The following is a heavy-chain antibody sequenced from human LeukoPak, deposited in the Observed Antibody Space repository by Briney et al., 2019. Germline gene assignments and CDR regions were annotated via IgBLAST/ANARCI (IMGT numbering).Heavy chain of an antibody. J-gene: IGHJ4*02. D-gene: IGHD3-3*01. CDR2: VYYTGST. CDR1: SGSISSYY. V-gene: IGHV4-59*08. CDR3: VRHPSFGMVIES. Sequence: PSETLSLTCSVSSGSISSYYWSWIRQPPGRGLEWIGYVYYTGSTNYNPSLKSRVTISVDTSKNQFSLKLSSVTAADTAVYYCVRHPSFGMVIESWGQGTLATVSS.